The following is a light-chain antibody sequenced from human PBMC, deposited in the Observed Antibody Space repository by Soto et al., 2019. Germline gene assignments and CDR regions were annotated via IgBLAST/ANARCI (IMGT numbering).Light chain of an antibody. CDR1: QSVGSN. V-gene: IGKV3D-15*01. CDR2: GAS. J-gene: IGKJ1*01. CDR3: QQYETFSGT. Sequence: EIVMTQSPATLSVSPGEGATLSCRAGQSVGSNLAWYQQKPGQAPRLLIYGASNRATGIPARFSGSGSGTKFTLTIASLQPDDFATYYCQQYETFSGTFGPGTKVDIK.